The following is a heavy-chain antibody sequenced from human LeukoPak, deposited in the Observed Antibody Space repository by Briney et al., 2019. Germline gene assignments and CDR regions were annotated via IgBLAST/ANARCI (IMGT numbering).Heavy chain of an antibody. CDR3: ANTGYSSGWYAEH. J-gene: IGHJ1*01. D-gene: IGHD6-19*01. V-gene: IGHV3-21*01. CDR1: GFTFSSYA. Sequence: GGSLRLSCAASGFTFSSYAMSWVRQAPGKGLEWVSSISSSSGYIYYADSVKGRFTISRDNAKNSLYLQMNSLRAEDTAVYYCANTGYSSGWYAEHWGQGTLVTVSS. CDR2: ISSSSGYI.